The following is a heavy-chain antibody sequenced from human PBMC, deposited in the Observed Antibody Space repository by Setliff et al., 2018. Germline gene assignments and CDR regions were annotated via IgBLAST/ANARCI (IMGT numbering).Heavy chain of an antibody. CDR3: ARDLYSSSSGGFYYYYYYMDV. CDR1: GYTFTSYD. Sequence: ASVKVSCKASGYTFTSYDINWVRQATGQGLEWMGWMNPNSGNTGYAQKFQGRVTMTRNTSISTAYMELSSLRSEDTAVYYCARDLYSSSSGGFYYYYYYMDVWGKGTTVTV. V-gene: IGHV1-8*02. J-gene: IGHJ6*03. D-gene: IGHD6-6*01. CDR2: MNPNSGNT.